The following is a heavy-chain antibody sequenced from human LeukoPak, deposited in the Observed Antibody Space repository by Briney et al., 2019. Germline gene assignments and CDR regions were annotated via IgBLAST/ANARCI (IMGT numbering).Heavy chain of an antibody. CDR3: ARELPGDTPFYYYYGMDV. Sequence: PVKVSCKASGGTFSSYAISWVRQAPGQGLEWMGRIIPILGIANYAQKFQGRVTITADKSTSTAYMELSSLRSEDTAVYYCARELPGDTPFYYYYGMDVWGQGTTVTVSS. J-gene: IGHJ6*02. CDR1: GGTFSSYA. D-gene: IGHD2-2*01. CDR2: IIPILGIA. V-gene: IGHV1-69*04.